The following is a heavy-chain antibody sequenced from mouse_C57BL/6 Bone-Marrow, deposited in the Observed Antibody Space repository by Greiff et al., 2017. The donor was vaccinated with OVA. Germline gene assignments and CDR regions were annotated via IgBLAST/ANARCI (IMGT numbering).Heavy chain of an antibody. D-gene: IGHD2-2*01. Sequence: VQLQQPGTELVKPGASVKLSCKASGYTFTSYWMHWVKQRPGQGLEWIGNINPSNGGTNYNEKFKSKATLTVDESSSTAYMQLSSLTSEDSAVYYCARGYGYDLNYFDYWGQGTTLTVSS. CDR1: GYTFTSYW. V-gene: IGHV1-53*01. CDR3: ARGYGYDLNYFDY. J-gene: IGHJ2*01. CDR2: INPSNGGT.